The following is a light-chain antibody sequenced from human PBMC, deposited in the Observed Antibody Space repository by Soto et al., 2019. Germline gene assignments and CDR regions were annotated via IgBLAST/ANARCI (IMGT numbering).Light chain of an antibody. CDR3: QQYNSYSYT. V-gene: IGKV1-5*01. J-gene: IGKJ2*01. CDR2: DAS. CDR1: KSISSW. Sequence: DIQMTQSPSTLSSSVGDRVTITCRASKSISSWLAWYQQKPGKAPKLLIYDASSLESGVPSRFSGSGSGTECTLTISSLQPDDFATYYCQQYNSYSYTFGQGTKLEIK.